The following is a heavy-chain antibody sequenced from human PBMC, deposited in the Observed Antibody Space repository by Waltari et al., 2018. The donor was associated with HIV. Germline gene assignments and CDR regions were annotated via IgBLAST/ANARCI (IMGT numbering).Heavy chain of an antibody. V-gene: IGHV1-3*01. CDR2: INAGNGNT. J-gene: IGHJ4*02. D-gene: IGHD3-22*01. Sequence: QVQLVQSGAEVKTPGASVTVSCTASGYTFTSYAMPWVRQGSGQGLEWMGWINAGNGNTKYSQKFQGRVTITRDTSASTAYMELSSLRSEDTAVYYCARDGYYYDSSGYSSYFDYWGQGTLVTVSS. CDR3: ARDGYYYDSSGYSSYFDY. CDR1: GYTFTSYA.